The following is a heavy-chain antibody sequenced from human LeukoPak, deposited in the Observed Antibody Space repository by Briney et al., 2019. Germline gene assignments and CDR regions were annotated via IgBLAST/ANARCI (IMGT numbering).Heavy chain of an antibody. CDR1: GGSLSGHY. D-gene: IGHD2/OR15-2a*01. Sequence: PSETLSLTCAVYGGSLSGHYWTWLRQSPGKGLEWIGEIHHSGGTNYNPSLNFRVTISLDTSRNQFSLKLISLTAADTAVYYCARVNRGRIDYWGQGILVTVSS. CDR2: IHHSGGT. J-gene: IGHJ4*02. CDR3: ARVNRGRIDY. V-gene: IGHV4-34*01.